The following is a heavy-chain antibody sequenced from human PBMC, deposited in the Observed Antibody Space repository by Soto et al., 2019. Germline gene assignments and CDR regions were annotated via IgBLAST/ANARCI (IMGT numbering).Heavy chain of an antibody. J-gene: IGHJ4*02. CDR2: IYSGGST. V-gene: IGHV3-53*01. Sequence: GGSLRLSCAASGFIVSSSYMSWVRQAPGKGLEWVSLIYSGGSTYYADSVKGRFTISRDNSKNTLYLQMNSLRAEDTAVYYCARGLLLGTTTAFDHWGQGTLVTVSS. D-gene: IGHD1-26*01. CDR3: ARGLLLGTTTAFDH. CDR1: GFIVSSSY.